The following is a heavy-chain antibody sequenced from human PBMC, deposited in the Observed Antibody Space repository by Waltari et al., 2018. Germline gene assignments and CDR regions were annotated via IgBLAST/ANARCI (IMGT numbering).Heavy chain of an antibody. CDR3: ARVTERWLQLTYYYYMDV. J-gene: IGHJ6*03. CDR1: GFTFSSYS. Sequence: EVQLVESGGGLVKPGGSLRLSCAASGFTFSSYSMNWVRQAPGKGLEWVSSISSSSSYIYYADSVKGRFTISRDNAKNSRYLQMNSLRAEDTAVYYCARVTERWLQLTYYYYMDVWGKGTTVTVSS. CDR2: ISSSSSYI. D-gene: IGHD5-12*01. V-gene: IGHV3-21*01.